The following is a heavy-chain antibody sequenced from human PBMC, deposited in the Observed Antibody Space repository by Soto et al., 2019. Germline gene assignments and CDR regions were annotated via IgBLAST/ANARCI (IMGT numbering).Heavy chain of an antibody. J-gene: IGHJ1*01. D-gene: IGHD2-2*01. Sequence: QVQLQQWGAGLLKPSETLSLTCAVYGGSFSGYYWSWIRQPPGKGLEWIGEINHSGSTNYNPSLKSRVTLSVDTSKNQFSLKLSSVTAADTAVYYCARGGIVVVPAAMRYFQHWGQGTLVTVSS. CDR1: GGSFSGYY. CDR3: ARGGIVVVPAAMRYFQH. V-gene: IGHV4-34*01. CDR2: INHSGST.